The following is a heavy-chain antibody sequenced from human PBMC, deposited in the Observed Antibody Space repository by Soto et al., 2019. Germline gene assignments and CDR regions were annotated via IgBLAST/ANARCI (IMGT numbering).Heavy chain of an antibody. J-gene: IGHJ2*01. Sequence: ASVKVSCKATGYTFVSYGFTWVRQAPGQGLEWMGWTSAYNGNTNYAQRLQARVTLATDTSTSTAYMELRSLRSDDTAVYYCARGPSGSHRRYFDLWGRGTLVTVSS. CDR3: ARGPSGSHRRYFDL. CDR2: TSAYNGNT. D-gene: IGHD1-26*01. CDR1: GYTFVSYG. V-gene: IGHV1-18*01.